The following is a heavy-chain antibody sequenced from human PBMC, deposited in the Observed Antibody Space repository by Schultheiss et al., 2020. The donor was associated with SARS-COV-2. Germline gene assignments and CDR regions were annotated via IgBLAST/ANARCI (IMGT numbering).Heavy chain of an antibody. CDR3: ASFVSYYYYMDV. V-gene: IGHV4-39*01. CDR2: VYYTGNT. CDR1: GGSISSSSYY. J-gene: IGHJ6*03. Sequence: SETLSLTCTVSGGSISSSSYYWGWIRQPPGKGLEWIGIVYYTGNTFYNPSLNSRVTISLDTSKSQFSLKLGSVTASDTAVYYCASFVSYYYYMDVWGKGTTVTVSS. D-gene: IGHD3-3*01.